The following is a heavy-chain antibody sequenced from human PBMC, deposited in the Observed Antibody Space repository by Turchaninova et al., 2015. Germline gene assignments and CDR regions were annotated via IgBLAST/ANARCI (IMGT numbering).Heavy chain of an antibody. CDR2: IYDSGST. J-gene: IGHJ6*03. V-gene: IGHV4-39*07. D-gene: IGHD3-10*01. Sequence: QLQLQESGPGLVKPSETLSLPCTGSGRSIRSSSYYWGGIRQPPGKGLEWIGSIYDSGSTYYNPSLKSRVTISVDTSKNQFSLKLSSVTAADTAVYYCARDRRYGSYYMDVWGKGTTVTVSS. CDR3: ARDRRYGSYYMDV. CDR1: GRSIRSSSYY.